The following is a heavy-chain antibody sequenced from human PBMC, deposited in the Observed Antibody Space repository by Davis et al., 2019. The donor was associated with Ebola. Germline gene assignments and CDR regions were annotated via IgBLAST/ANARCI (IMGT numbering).Heavy chain of an antibody. CDR2: INHSGST. J-gene: IGHJ4*02. D-gene: IGHD3-10*01. CDR3: AREVRGVHYFDY. CDR1: GGSFSGYY. Sequence: PSETLSLTCAVYGGSFSGYYWSWIRQPPGKGLEWIGEINHSGSTNYNPSLKSRVTISVDRSKNQFSLKLSSVTAADTAVYYCAREVRGVHYFDYWGQGTLVTVSS. V-gene: IGHV4-34*01.